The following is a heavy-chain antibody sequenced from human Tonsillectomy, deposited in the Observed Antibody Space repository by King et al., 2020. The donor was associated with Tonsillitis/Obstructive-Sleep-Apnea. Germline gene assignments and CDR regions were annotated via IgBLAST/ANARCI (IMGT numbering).Heavy chain of an antibody. J-gene: IGHJ4*02. V-gene: IGHV1-69*01. CDR1: GGTFDSYG. Sequence: QLVQSGAELKKPGSSVKVSCKASGGTFDSYGFNWVRQAPGQGLEWVGGIIPILRTTEYAQNFQGRVIISADASTSTVYMELSSLRSDDTAMYYCARIGRIASAGPFVYWGQGTLVTVSS. CDR2: IIPILRTT. D-gene: IGHD6-13*01. CDR3: ARIGRIASAGPFVY.